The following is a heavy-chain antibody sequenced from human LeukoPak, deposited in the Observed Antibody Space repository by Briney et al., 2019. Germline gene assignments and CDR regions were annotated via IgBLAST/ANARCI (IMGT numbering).Heavy chain of an antibody. Sequence: SETLSLTCTVSGGSISSGDYYWSWIRQPPGKGLEWIGYIYYTGSTNYSPSLKSRVTISVDMSKNQFSLKLSSVTAADTAVYYCARAKGNSNYPYYMDVWGKGTTVTVSS. J-gene: IGHJ6*03. V-gene: IGHV4-61*08. CDR3: ARAKGNSNYPYYMDV. CDR2: IYYTGST. CDR1: GGSISSGDYY. D-gene: IGHD4-11*01.